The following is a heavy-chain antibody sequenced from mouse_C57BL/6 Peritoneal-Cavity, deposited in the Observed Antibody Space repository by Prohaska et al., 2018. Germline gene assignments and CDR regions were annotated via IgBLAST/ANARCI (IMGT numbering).Heavy chain of an antibody. CDR3: MRYGNYWYFDV. D-gene: IGHD2-1*01. CDR1: GFTFSGFW. V-gene: IGHV11-2*01. Sequence: EVQLFETGGGLVQPGGSRGLSCEGSGFTFSGFWMSWVRQTPWKTLEWIGDINSDGSAINYAPSIKDRFTIFRDNDKSTLYLQMSNVRSEDTATYFCMRYGNYWYFDVWGTGTTVTVSS. CDR2: INSDGSAI. J-gene: IGHJ1*03.